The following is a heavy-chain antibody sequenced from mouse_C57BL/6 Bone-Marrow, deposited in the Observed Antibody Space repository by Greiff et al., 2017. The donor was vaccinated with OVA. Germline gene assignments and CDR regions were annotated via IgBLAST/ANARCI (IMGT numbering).Heavy chain of an antibody. CDR1: GYTFTSYW. V-gene: IGHV1-69*01. D-gene: IGHD1-1*01. Sequence: QVQLQQPGAELVMPGASVKLSCKASGYTFTSYWMHWVKQRPGQGLEWIGEIDPSDSYTNYNQKFKGKSTLTVDKSSSTAYMQLSSLTSEDSAVYYCARSPLHYYGSSHWYFDVWGTGTTVTVSS. CDR3: ARSPLHYYGSSHWYFDV. J-gene: IGHJ1*03. CDR2: IDPSDSYT.